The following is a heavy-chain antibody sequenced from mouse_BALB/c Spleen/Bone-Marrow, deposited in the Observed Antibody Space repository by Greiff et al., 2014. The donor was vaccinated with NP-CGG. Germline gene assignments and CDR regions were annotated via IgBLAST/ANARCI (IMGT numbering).Heavy chain of an antibody. V-gene: IGHV1S81*02. J-gene: IGHJ3*01. CDR1: GYTFTNYY. CDR2: INPSNGGT. D-gene: IGHD2-1*01. Sequence: QVQLQQPGAELVKPGASVRLSCKASGYTFTNYYMYWVKQRPGQGLEWIGEINPSNGGTNSNEKFKSKATLTVDKSSNTTYMQLSSLTSEDSAVYYCTRSGNYLFAYWGQGTLVTVSA. CDR3: TRSGNYLFAY.